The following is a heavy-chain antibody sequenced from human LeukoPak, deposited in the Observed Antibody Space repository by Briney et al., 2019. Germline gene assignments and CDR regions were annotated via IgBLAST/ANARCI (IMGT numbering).Heavy chain of an antibody. CDR1: RFTFSNYW. V-gene: IGHV3-7*01. CDR2: IKQDGSEK. CDR3: ARAKTGSWYY. D-gene: IGHD6-13*01. J-gene: IGHJ4*02. Sequence: GGSLRLSCGASRFTFSNYWMSWVRQAPGKGLEWVANIKQDGSEKYYVDSVKGRFTISRDNAKNSLYLQMNSLRAEDTAAYYCARAKTGSWYYWGQGTLVTVSS.